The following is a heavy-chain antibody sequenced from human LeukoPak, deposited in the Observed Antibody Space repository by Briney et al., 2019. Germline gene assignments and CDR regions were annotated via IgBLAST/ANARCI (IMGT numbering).Heavy chain of an antibody. CDR2: IYSDDGT. D-gene: IGHD2-8*01. V-gene: IGHV3-53*04. J-gene: IGHJ3*02. CDR1: GFTASSNY. Sequence: GGSLRLSCAASGFTASSNYMSWVRQAPGKGLEWVSVIYSDDGTYYADSVKGRFTISRHTSKKTLYLQMNSLRAEDTAVYYCAREVMAKRRAFDIWGQGTVVTVSS. CDR3: AREVMAKRRAFDI.